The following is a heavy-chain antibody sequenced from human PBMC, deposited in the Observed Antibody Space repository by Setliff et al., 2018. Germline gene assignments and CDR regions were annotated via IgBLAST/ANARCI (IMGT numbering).Heavy chain of an antibody. D-gene: IGHD3-22*01. J-gene: IGHJ3*02. CDR3: VRELRVIVGVGIQGVFDI. V-gene: IGHV3-21*01. Sequence: NPGGSLRLSCAASGFAFRTYAMSWVRQAPGKGLEWVSAISSTSTYIYYADSVKGRFTISRDNSKNSLYLHMNSLRAEDTAVYYCVRELRVIVGVGIQGVFDIWGQGTMVTVSS. CDR1: GFAFRTYA. CDR2: ISSTSTYI.